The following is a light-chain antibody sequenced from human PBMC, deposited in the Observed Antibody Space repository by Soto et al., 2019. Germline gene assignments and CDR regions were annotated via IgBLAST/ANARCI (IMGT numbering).Light chain of an antibody. V-gene: IGLV1-40*01. J-gene: IGLJ1*01. CDR2: DDF. CDR3: QSYDSSLSSFV. Sequence: QSVLTQPPSVSGAPGQRVTISCTGSSSNIGSGYDVHWYQQLPGTAPKLLIYDDFNRPSGVPDRFSSYKSGTSASLAITGLQAEDETDYYCQSYDSSLSSFVFGTGTKVTVL. CDR1: SSNIGSGYD.